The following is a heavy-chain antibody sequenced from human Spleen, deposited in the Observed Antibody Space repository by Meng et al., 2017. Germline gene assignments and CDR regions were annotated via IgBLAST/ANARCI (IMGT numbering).Heavy chain of an antibody. Sequence: GSLRLSCTVSGGSVSSGSYYWSWIRQPPGKGREWIGYIYYSGSTNYNPSLKSRVSISVDTSRNQFSLKLSSVTAADTAVYYCARDPDYDFWSGSPTGYGMDVWGQGTTVTVSS. J-gene: IGHJ6*02. CDR2: IYYSGST. CDR3: ARDPDYDFWSGSPTGYGMDV. V-gene: IGHV4-61*01. D-gene: IGHD3-3*01. CDR1: GGSVSSGSYY.